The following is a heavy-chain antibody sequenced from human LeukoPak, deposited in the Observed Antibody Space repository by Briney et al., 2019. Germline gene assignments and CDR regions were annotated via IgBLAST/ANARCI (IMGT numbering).Heavy chain of an antibody. CDR2: LSRSTTTI. V-gene: IGHV3-48*01. CDR1: GFTFNIYS. CDR3: ARSGWYDDFDY. Sequence: GGSLRLSCAASGFTFNIYSMNWVRQAAGKGLEWISYLSRSTTTIYYADSVKGRFTISRDNAKNSLYLQMNSLRAEGTAMYYCARSGWYDDFDYLGQGTLVTVSS. J-gene: IGHJ4*02. D-gene: IGHD6-19*01.